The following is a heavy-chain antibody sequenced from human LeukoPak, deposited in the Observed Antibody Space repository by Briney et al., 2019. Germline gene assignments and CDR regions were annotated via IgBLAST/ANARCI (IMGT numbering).Heavy chain of an antibody. V-gene: IGHV1-18*01. CDR2: ISAYNGNT. Sequence: ASVKVSCTASGYIFSSYGISWVRQAPGQGLEWMGWISAYNGNTNYAQKLQGRVTMTTDTSTSTAYMELRSLRSDDTAVYYCARGITGTPLNYWGQGTLVTVSS. J-gene: IGHJ4*02. CDR3: ARGITGTPLNY. CDR1: GYIFSSYG. D-gene: IGHD1-20*01.